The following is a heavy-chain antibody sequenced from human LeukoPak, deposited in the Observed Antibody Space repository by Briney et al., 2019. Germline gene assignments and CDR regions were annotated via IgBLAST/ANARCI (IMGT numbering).Heavy chain of an antibody. V-gene: IGHV4-34*01. Sequence: SSETLSLTCAVYGGSFSGFHWNWIRQPPGKGLEWIGDINHSGSTHYNPSLTSRVTISVDTSKNQFSLKLSSVTAADTAVYYCARGTPPKIYRGVAYYFDYWGQGTLVTVSS. CDR3: ARGTPPKIYRGVAYYFDY. CDR1: GGSFSGFH. J-gene: IGHJ4*02. D-gene: IGHD3-10*01. CDR2: INHSGST.